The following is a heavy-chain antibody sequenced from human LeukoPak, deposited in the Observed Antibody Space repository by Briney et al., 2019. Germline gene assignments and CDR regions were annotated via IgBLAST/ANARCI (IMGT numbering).Heavy chain of an antibody. D-gene: IGHD1-14*01. J-gene: IGHJ6*02. CDR3: ARNHLNHEVTRYYNYGMDV. CDR1: GGSISSSSYY. V-gene: IGHV4-39*01. CDR2: VYYSGST. Sequence: SETLSLTCTVSGGSISSSSYYWGWIRQPPGKGLEWIGTVYYSGSTYYNPSLESRVTISVDTSKNQFSLKLSSVTAADTAVYYCARNHLNHEVTRYYNYGMDVWGQGTTVTVSS.